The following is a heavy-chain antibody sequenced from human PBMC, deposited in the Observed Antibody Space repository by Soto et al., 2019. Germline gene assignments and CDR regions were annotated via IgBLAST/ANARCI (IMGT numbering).Heavy chain of an antibody. Sequence: PSETLSLTCTVSGDSISSGDSYWSWIRQSPGKGLEWIGYIYSSGITYYNESLKSRVSMSVDTSNNQFPLKMNSVTAADSAVYYCARGREGGSDSLGSGYYTNWFDPWGQGRLVTVSS. J-gene: IGHJ5*02. CDR2: IYSSGIT. V-gene: IGHV4-30-4*01. D-gene: IGHD3-3*01. CDR1: GDSISSGDSY. CDR3: ARGREGGSDSLGSGYYTNWFDP.